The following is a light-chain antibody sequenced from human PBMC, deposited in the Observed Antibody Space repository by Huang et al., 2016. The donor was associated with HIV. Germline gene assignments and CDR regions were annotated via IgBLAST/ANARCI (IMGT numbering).Light chain of an antibody. CDR3: MQTKQFPLT. V-gene: IGKV2D-29*01. CDR1: QSLLDSDGKTY. Sequence: DIVMTQTPLSLSVAPGQPASMSCRSSQSLLDSDGKTYLYWYHQNAGQPPHILIYEVSKRLSGVPDRFSGSGSGKDFTRKISQMEAEDVGIYYCMQTKQFPLTFGRGTKVEIK. J-gene: IGKJ1*01. CDR2: EVS.